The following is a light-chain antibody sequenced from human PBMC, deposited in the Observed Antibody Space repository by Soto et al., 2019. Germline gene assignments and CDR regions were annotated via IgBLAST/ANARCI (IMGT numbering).Light chain of an antibody. J-gene: IGKJ3*01. CDR3: HERSNWPQA. CDR2: DAS. CDR1: QSVSSY. V-gene: IGKV3-11*01. Sequence: EIVLTQSPATLSFSPGERATLSCRASQSVSSYLAWYQQKPGQAPRLLIYDASNRATGIPARFSGSGSGTDFTRTISSLEPEDFAVYYCHERSNWPQAYGPGTKVDIK.